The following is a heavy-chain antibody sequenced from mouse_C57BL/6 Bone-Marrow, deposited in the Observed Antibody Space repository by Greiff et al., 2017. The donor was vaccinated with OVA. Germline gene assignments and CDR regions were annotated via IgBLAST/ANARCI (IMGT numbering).Heavy chain of an antibody. J-gene: IGHJ1*03. CDR1: GYTFTDYN. CDR2: INPNNGGT. V-gene: IGHV1-22*01. CDR3: ASSSSTTWYFDV. D-gene: IGHD1-1*01. Sequence: VQLQQSGPELVKPGASVKMSCKASGYTFTDYNMHWVKQSHGKSLEWIGYINPNNGGTSYNQKFKGKATLTVNKSSSTAYMELRSLTSEDSAVDYCASSSSTTWYFDVWGTGTTVTVSS.